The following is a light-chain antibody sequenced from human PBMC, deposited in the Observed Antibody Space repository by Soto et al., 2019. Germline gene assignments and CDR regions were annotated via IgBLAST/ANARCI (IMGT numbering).Light chain of an antibody. Sequence: QSVLAQPASVSGSPGQSITISCTGTSSDVGGYNYVSWYQQHPGKAPKLMIYDVTIRPSGVSNRFSGSKSGNTASLAISGLRAEDEADYHCSSYSGSSTLYVFGTGTKVTVL. CDR3: SSYSGSSTLYV. CDR1: SSDVGGYNY. V-gene: IGLV2-14*01. J-gene: IGLJ1*01. CDR2: DVT.